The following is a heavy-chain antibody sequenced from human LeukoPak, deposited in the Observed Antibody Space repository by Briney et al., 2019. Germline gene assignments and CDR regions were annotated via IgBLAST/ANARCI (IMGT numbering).Heavy chain of an antibody. CDR1: GFTVSSNY. CDR3: ARGLSPFDAFDI. Sequence: GGSLRLSCAASGFTVSSNYMSWVRQVPGKGLEWVSIIYSGGSTYYADSVKDRFTISRDNSKNTLFLQMNSLRAEDTAVYYCARGLSPFDAFDIWGQGTMVTVSS. V-gene: IGHV3-66*01. CDR2: IYSGGST. J-gene: IGHJ3*02.